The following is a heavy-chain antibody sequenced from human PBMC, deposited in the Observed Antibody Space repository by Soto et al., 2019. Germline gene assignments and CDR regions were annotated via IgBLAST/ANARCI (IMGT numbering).Heavy chain of an antibody. CDR2: IYYSGST. V-gene: IGHV4-39*01. CDR1: GGSISSSSYY. J-gene: IGHJ5*02. D-gene: IGHD2-15*01. CDR3: ARGGGSSSWGWFDP. Sequence: SETLSLTCTVSGGSISSSSYYWGWIRQPPGKGLEWIGSIYYSGSTYYNPSLKSRVTISVDTSKNQFSLKLSSVTAADTAVYYCARGGGSSSWGWFDPWGQGTLVTVSS.